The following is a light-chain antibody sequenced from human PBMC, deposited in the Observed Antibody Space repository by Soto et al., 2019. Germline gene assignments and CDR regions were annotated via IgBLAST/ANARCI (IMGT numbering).Light chain of an antibody. CDR2: DVS. V-gene: IGLV2-14*01. Sequence: QSALTQPASVSGSPGQSITISCTGTSSDVGGYNYVSWYQQHPGKAPKLMIYDVSNRPSGVSNRFSGSKSGNTASLTISGLRAEDEADYYCSSYTSSSMGYVFGTGTKLTVL. CDR1: SSDVGGYNY. CDR3: SSYTSSSMGYV. J-gene: IGLJ1*01.